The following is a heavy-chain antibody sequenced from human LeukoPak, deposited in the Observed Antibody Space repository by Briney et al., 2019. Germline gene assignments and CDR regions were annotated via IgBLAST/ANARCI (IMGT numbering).Heavy chain of an antibody. Sequence: SGTLSLTCAVYGGSFSGYYWSWIRQPPGKGLEWIGEINHSGSTNYNPSLKSRVTISVDTSKNQFSLKLSSVTAADTAVYYCARGLYSGYADYFDYWGQGTPVTVSS. CDR3: ARGLYSGYADYFDY. V-gene: IGHV4-34*01. CDR2: INHSGST. D-gene: IGHD5-12*01. CDR1: GGSFSGYY. J-gene: IGHJ4*02.